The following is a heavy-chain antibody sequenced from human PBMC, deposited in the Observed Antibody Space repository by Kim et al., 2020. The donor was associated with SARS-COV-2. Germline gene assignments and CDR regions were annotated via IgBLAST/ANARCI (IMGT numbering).Heavy chain of an antibody. D-gene: IGHD3-10*01. J-gene: IGHJ4*02. CDR3: ARNVGSGFDY. CDR2: T. V-gene: IGHV1-46*01. Sequence: TSYAQKFQDRVTMTRDTSTSTVYIELSSLRSEDTAVYYCARNVGSGFDYWGQGTLVTVSS.